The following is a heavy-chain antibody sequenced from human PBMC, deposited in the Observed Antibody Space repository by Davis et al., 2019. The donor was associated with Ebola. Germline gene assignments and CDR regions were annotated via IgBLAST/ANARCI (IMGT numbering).Heavy chain of an antibody. CDR2: INHSGST. CDR1: GGSFSGYY. D-gene: IGHD6-19*01. CDR3: ARGWRYSSGWNKSGRFDY. J-gene: IGHJ4*02. V-gene: IGHV4-34*01. Sequence: MPSETLSLTCAVYGGSFSGYYWSWIRQPPGKGLEWIGEINHSGSTNYNPSLKSRVPISVDTSKNQFSLKLSSVTAADTAVYYCARGWRYSSGWNKSGRFDYWGQGTLVTVSS.